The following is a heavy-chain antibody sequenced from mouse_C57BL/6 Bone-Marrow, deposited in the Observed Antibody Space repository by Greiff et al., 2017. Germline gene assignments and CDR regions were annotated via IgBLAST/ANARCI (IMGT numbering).Heavy chain of an antibody. CDR3: AHSYGYDGYFDD. CDR2: VYPSDSET. CDR1: GYTFTSYW. Sequence: QVQLQQPGAELVRPGSSVKLSCKASGYTFTSYWMDWVKQRPGQGLEWIGNVYPSDSETHYNEKFKDKATLTVDKSSSTAYMPLSSLTSEDSAVYYCAHSYGYDGYFDDWGTGTTVTVSA. J-gene: IGHJ1*03. V-gene: IGHV1-61*01. D-gene: IGHD2-2*01.